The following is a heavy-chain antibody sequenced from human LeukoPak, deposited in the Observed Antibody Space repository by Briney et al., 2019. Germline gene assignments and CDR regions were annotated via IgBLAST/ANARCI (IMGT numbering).Heavy chain of an antibody. D-gene: IGHD3-16*01. V-gene: IGHV3-7*04. CDR2: IRPDGSEK. CDR1: GFTFSSNW. CDR3: ARGGESRVILHQ. J-gene: IGHJ4*02. Sequence: PGGSLRLSCATSGFTFSSNWMNWVRQAPGKGLEWVANIRPDGSEKDCVDSVKGRFTISRDNAKNLLYLQMSSLRVEDTALYYCARGGESRVILHQWGQGTLVTVSS.